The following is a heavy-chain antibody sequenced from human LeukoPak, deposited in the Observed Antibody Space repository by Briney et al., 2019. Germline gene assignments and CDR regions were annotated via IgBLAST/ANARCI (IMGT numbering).Heavy chain of an antibody. CDR1: GYSLTTYY. CDR3: VRGDLRLPRSTPDC. D-gene: IGHD5/OR15-5a*01. J-gene: IGHJ4*02. V-gene: IGHV1-46*01. Sequence: ASVKVSCKASGYSLTTYYMHWVRQAPGQGLEWMAIINPSGGGTKYAQKFQGRVTMTRDNAMNTLYLQMNSLRGEDTAVYYCVRGDLRLPRSTPDCWGQGTLVTVSS. CDR2: INPSGGGT.